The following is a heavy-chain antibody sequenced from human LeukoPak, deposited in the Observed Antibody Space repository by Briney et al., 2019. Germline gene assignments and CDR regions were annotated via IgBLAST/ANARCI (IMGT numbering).Heavy chain of an antibody. CDR3: ARVPGSSWYKGAFDI. J-gene: IGHJ3*02. CDR2: INHSGST. V-gene: IGHV4-34*01. CDR1: GGSFSGYY. Sequence: SSETLSLTCAVYGGSFSGYYWSWIRQPPGKGLEWIGEINHSGSTNYNPSLKSRVTISVDTSKNQFSLKLSSVTAADTAVYYCARVPGSSWYKGAFDIWGQGTMVTVSS. D-gene: IGHD6-13*01.